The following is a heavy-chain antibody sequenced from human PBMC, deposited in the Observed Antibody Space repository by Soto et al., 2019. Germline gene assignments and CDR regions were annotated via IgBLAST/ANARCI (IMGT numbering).Heavy chain of an antibody. CDR1: GFTFSSYV. D-gene: IGHD6-19*01. CDR3: ANAPGVAGRGRGY. Sequence: EVQLVESGGGSVQPGESLRLSCAGSGFTFSSYVMNWVRQAPGKGLEWVSGISGSGGSTYYADSVQGRFSISRDNSKNTLFLQMNSLRVEATAIYYCANAPGVAGRGRGYWGQGTLVIVSS. J-gene: IGHJ4*02. V-gene: IGHV3-23*04. CDR2: ISGSGGST.